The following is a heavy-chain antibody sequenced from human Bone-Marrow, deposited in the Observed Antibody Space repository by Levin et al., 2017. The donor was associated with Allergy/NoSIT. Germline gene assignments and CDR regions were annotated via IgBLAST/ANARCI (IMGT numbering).Heavy chain of an antibody. D-gene: IGHD2-15*01. CDR1: GFSLTTSGVG. Sequence: SGPTLVKPTQTLTLTCTFSGFSLTTSGVGVGWIRQPPGKALEWLALIFWNDDEYYSPFLKSRLTITKDTSRRQVVLTMTNMDAVDTGTYYCARQGYCNGGSCKTDYWGQGTLVTVSS. V-gene: IGHV2-5*01. CDR2: IFWNDDE. CDR3: ARQGYCNGGSCKTDY. J-gene: IGHJ4*02.